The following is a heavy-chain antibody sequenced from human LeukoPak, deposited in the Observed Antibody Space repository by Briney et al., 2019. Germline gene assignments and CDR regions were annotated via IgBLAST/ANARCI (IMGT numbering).Heavy chain of an antibody. Sequence: GGSLRLSCVVSAFTFRSHWMHWVRQAPGKGLVWVSRIKSDGSDTTYAESVKGRFTISRDNVKNTLYLQMNSLTAEDTAVYHCARDYSYGLDYWGQGTLVTVSS. CDR3: ARDYSYGLDY. D-gene: IGHD5-18*01. V-gene: IGHV3-74*01. CDR2: IKSDGSDT. J-gene: IGHJ4*02. CDR1: AFTFRSHW.